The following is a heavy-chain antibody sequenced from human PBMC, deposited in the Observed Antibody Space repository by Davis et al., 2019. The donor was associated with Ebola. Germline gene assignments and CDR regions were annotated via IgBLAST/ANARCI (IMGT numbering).Heavy chain of an antibody. J-gene: IGHJ4*02. CDR3: GRGETDYSGSGMSYNAIDYFDF. Sequence: AASVKVSCKPSGDTFRSHGISWVRQAPGQGLEWLGGVIPSLGITNRAHKFRDRVTSTADASTTTVSLELTNLRFDDTAVYYCGRGETDYSGSGMSYNAIDYFDFWGQGTLVTASS. V-gene: IGHV1-69*10. CDR1: GDTFRSHG. D-gene: IGHD3-10*01. CDR2: VIPSLGIT.